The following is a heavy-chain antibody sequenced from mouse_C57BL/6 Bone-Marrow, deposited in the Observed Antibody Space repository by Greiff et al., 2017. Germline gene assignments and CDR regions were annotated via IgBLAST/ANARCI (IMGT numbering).Heavy chain of an antibody. J-gene: IGHJ1*03. CDR3: ARHGGKGMPYWYFDV. D-gene: IGHD2-10*02. CDR2: FYPGSGSI. Sequence: QVQLQQSGAELVKPGASVKLSCKASGYTFTEYTIHWVKQRSGQGLEWIGWFYPGSGSIKFNEKFKDTATLTADKSSSTVYMELSRVTSEYSAVYFGARHGGKGMPYWYFDVWGTGTTVTVSS. V-gene: IGHV1-62-2*01. CDR1: GYTFTEYT.